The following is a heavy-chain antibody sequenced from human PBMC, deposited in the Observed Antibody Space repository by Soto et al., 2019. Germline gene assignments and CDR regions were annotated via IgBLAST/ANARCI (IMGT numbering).Heavy chain of an antibody. Sequence: SDTLSLTYTVSGCSGTSGTYFWNRVRQPPGKGLEWIGYISYIGNTDYNPSLKSRVIISVDTSKNQFSLKLSSLTAADTAVYYCAIRNSVVNWFYPWGPGTLVTVSS. J-gene: IGHJ5*02. V-gene: IGHV4-61*01. CDR1: GCSGTSGTYF. CDR2: ISYIGNT. CDR3: AIRNSVVNWFYP. D-gene: IGHD2-15*01.